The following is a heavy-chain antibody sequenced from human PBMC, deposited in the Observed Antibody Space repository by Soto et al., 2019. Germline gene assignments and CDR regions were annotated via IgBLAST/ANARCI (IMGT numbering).Heavy chain of an antibody. Sequence: PGGSLRLSCAASGFTFDDYTMHWVRQAPGKGLEWVSLISWDGGSTYYADSVKGRFTISRDNSKNSLYLQMNSLRTEDTALYYCAKDQLELYGMDVWGQGTTVTVSS. CDR2: ISWDGGST. J-gene: IGHJ6*02. CDR1: GFTFDDYT. CDR3: AKDQLELYGMDV. V-gene: IGHV3-43*01. D-gene: IGHD1-7*01.